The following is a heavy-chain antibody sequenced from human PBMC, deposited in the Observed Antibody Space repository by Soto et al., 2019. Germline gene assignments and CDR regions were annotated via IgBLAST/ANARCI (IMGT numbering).Heavy chain of an antibody. J-gene: IGHJ5*02. D-gene: IGHD3-10*01. CDR3: ARDSDSRGLNWFDH. V-gene: IGHV1-46*01. CDR2: INPSGGRT. Sequence: ASVPVSCKSSGYTLSSYYMHYVRQAPGQGLEWMGIINPSGGRTSYAQKFRGRVTMTRYTSTSTVYMELSSLRSEDTAVYYCARDSDSRGLNWFDHWGQGTLVTVSS. CDR1: GYTLSSYY.